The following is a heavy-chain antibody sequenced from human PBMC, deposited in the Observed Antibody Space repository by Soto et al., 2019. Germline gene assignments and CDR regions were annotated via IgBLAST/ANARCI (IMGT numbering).Heavy chain of an antibody. J-gene: IGHJ6*02. Sequence: ASVKVSCKASGYTFTSYYMHWVRQAPGQGLEWMGIINPSGGSTYYADSVKGRFTISRDNSKSTLYLQMNSLRAEDTALYYCAKGRSYYYYYGVDVWGQGTTVTVSS. V-gene: IGHV1-46*04. CDR3: AKGRSYYYYYGVDV. CDR2: INPSGGST. CDR1: GYTFTSYY.